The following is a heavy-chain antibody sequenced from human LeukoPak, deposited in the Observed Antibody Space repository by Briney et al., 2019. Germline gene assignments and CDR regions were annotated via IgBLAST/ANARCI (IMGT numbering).Heavy chain of an antibody. CDR2: INHSGST. CDR1: GGSFSGYY. CDR3: AVYYYDSSGYYPPFDY. V-gene: IGHV4-34*01. J-gene: IGHJ4*02. Sequence: PSETLSLTCAVYGGSFSGYYWSWIRQPPGKGLEWIGEINHSGSTNYNPSLKSRVTISVDTSKTQFSLRLSSVTAADTAVYYCAVYYYDSSGYYPPFDYWGQGTLVTVSS. D-gene: IGHD3-22*01.